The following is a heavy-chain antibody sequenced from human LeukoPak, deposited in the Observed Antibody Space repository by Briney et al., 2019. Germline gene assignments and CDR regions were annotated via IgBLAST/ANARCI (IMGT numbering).Heavy chain of an antibody. J-gene: IGHJ4*02. CDR3: AKRPPLSSGWPFDY. V-gene: IGHV3-23*01. D-gene: IGHD6-19*01. CDR2: ISGSGDNT. Sequence: GGSLRLSCAASGFTFSRKTMNWVRQAPGKGLEWVSAISGSGDNTYYAESVKGRFTISRDNSKNTLYLQMNSLRAEDTAVYYCAKRPPLSSGWPFDYWGQGTLVTVSS. CDR1: GFTFSRKT.